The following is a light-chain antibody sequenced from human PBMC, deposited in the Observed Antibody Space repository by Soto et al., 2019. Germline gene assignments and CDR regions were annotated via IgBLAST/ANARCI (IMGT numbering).Light chain of an antibody. J-gene: IGKJ1*01. CDR3: QQYNSYSA. CDR1: QGISSY. CDR2: AAS. V-gene: IGKV1-8*01. Sequence: AIRMTQSPSSLSASTGDRFTITCRASQGISSYLAWYQQKPGKAPKLLIYAASTLQSGVPSRFSGSGSGTDFTLTISCLQSDDFATYYCQQYNSYSAFGQGTKVDIK.